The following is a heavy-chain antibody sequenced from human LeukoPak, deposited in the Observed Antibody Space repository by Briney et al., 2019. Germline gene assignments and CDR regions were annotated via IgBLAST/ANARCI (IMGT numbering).Heavy chain of an antibody. CDR1: GYTFTSYD. CDR3: ARDWTAARYCSSTSCHGELWFDP. J-gene: IGHJ5*02. V-gene: IGHV1-8*01. CDR2: MNPNSGNT. D-gene: IGHD2-2*01. Sequence: ASVKVSCKASGYTFTSYDINWVRQATGQGLEWMGWMNPNSGNTGYAQKFQGRVTMTRDTSTSTVYMELSSLRSEDTAVYYCARDWTAARYCSSTSCHGELWFDPWGQGTLVTVSS.